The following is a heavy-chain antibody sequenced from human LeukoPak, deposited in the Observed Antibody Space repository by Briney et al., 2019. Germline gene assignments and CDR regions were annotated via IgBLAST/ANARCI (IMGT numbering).Heavy chain of an antibody. J-gene: IGHJ3*02. D-gene: IGHD3-3*01. CDR3: AKAEATIGGAFDI. Sequence: GGSLRLSCAASGFIFKNYAMSWVRQAPGKGLEWVSIISGTSDTTRYGDSVRGRFTTSRDNPRNTLYLQMNSLRVDDTAVYYCAKAEATIGGAFDIWGQGTMVTVSS. CDR2: ISGTSDTT. CDR1: GFIFKNYA. V-gene: IGHV3-23*01.